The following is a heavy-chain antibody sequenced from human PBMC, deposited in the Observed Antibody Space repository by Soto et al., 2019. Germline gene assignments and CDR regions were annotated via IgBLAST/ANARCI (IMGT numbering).Heavy chain of an antibody. J-gene: IGHJ4*02. D-gene: IGHD5-18*01. CDR3: ARDIRGYSRALGY. Sequence: NPSETLSLTCSVSGDSVNSENYYWTWIRQSPGKGLEWIGYAHSSGRTNYNPSPKSRVTISVDTPMNKFSLKLTSVTAADTAVYYCARDIRGYSRALGYWGQGTLVTVSS. V-gene: IGHV4-61*01. CDR1: GDSVNSENYY. CDR2: AHSSGRT.